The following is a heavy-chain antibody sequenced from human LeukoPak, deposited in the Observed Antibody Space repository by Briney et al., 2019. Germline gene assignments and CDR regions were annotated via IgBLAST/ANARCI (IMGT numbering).Heavy chain of an antibody. J-gene: IGHJ5*02. V-gene: IGHV3-21*04. CDR3: AKDMTGLLWFGESNWFDP. Sequence: GGSLRLSCAASGFTVSTYSMNWVRQARGKGLEWVSSISSSSVYIYYADSVKGRFTISRDNAKNSLYLQMNSLRAEDTALYYCAKDMTGLLWFGESNWFDPWGQGTLVTVSS. D-gene: IGHD3-10*01. CDR2: ISSSSVYI. CDR1: GFTVSTYS.